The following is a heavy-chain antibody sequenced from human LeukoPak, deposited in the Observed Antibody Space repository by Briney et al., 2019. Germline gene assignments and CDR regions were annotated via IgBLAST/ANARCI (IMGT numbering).Heavy chain of an antibody. J-gene: IGHJ2*01. CDR2: IYYSGST. CDR3: ARGIAVDYYWYFDL. CDR1: GGSISSGDYY. Sequence: SQTLSLTCTVSGGSISSGDYYWSWIRQPPGKGLEWIGYIYYSGSTYYNPSLKSRVTISVDTSKNQFSLKLSSVTAADTAVYYCARGIAVDYYWYFDLWGRGTLVTVSS. V-gene: IGHV4-30-4*08. D-gene: IGHD6-19*01.